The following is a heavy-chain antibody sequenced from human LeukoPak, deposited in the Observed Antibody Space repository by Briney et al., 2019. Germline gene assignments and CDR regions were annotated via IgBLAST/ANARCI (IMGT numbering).Heavy chain of an antibody. CDR2: INHSGST. V-gene: IGHV4-34*01. J-gene: IGHJ6*02. CDR1: GGSFSGYY. CDR3: AGSRYCSGGSCYSGHYYYGMDV. Sequence: SETLSLTCAVYGGSFSGYYSSWIRQPPGKGLEWIGEINHSGSTNYNPSLKSRVTISVDTSKNQFSLKLSSVTAADTAVYYCAGSRYCSGGSCYSGHYYYGMDVWGQGTTVTVSS. D-gene: IGHD2-15*01.